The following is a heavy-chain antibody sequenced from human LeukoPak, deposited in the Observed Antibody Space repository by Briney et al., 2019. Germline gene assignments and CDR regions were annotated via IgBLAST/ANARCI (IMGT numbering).Heavy chain of an antibody. J-gene: IGHJ4*02. Sequence: GGSLRLSCSASGFTFSSYAMHWVRQAPGKGLEYVSAISNNGGSTYYTDSVKGRFTISRDNSKNTLYLQMSSLRAEDTAVYYCVKDETDIVATILGDWGQGTLVTVSS. CDR1: GFTFSSYA. CDR2: ISNNGGST. V-gene: IGHV3-64D*09. D-gene: IGHD5-12*01. CDR3: VKDETDIVATILGD.